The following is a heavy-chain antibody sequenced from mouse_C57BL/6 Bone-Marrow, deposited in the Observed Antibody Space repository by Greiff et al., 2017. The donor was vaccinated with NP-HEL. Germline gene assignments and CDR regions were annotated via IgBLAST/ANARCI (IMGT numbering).Heavy chain of an antibody. J-gene: IGHJ2*01. CDR1: GYTFTDYE. V-gene: IGHV1-15*01. D-gene: IGHD2-4*01. CDR2: IDPETGGT. Sequence: VQLQQSGAELVRPGASVTLSCKASGYTFTDYEMHWVKQTPVHGLEWIGAIDPETGGTAYNQKFKGKAILTADKSSSTAYMELRSLTSEDSAVYYCTRDEYDYDYWGQGTTLTVSS. CDR3: TRDEYDYDY.